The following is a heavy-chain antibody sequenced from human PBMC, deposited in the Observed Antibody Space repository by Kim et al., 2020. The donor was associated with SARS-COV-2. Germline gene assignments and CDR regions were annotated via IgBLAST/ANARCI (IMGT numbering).Heavy chain of an antibody. V-gene: IGHV4-34*01. CDR1: GGSFSGYY. CDR3: ARGVSSSWPNVY. Sequence: SETLSLTCAVYGGSFSGYYWSWIRQPPGKGLEWIGEINHSGSTNYNPSLKSRVTISVDTSKNQFSLKLSSVTAADTAVYYCARGVSSSWPNVYWGQGTLVTVSS. J-gene: IGHJ4*02. D-gene: IGHD6-13*01. CDR2: INHSGST.